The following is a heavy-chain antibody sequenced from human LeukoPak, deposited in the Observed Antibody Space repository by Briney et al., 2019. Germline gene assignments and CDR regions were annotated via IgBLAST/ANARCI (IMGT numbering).Heavy chain of an antibody. CDR1: GGSFSGYY. J-gene: IGHJ5*02. CDR2: INHSGST. Sequence: PSETLSLTCAVYGGSFSGYYWSWIRQPPGKGLEWIGEINHSGSTNYNPSLKSRVTISVDTSKNQFSLKLSSVTAADTAVYYCARRHHLRRGYCSSTSCTPYNWFDPWGQGTLVTVSS. V-gene: IGHV4-34*01. D-gene: IGHD2-2*01. CDR3: ARRHHLRRGYCSSTSCTPYNWFDP.